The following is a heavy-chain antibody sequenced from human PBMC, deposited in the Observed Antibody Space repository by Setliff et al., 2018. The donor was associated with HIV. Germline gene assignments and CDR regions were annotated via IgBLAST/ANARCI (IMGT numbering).Heavy chain of an antibody. CDR1: GGSFSGYY. CDR3: ARVYYDILTGYGYFDD. Sequence: TLSLTCAVYGGSFSGYYWSWIRQPPGKGLEWIGYIHASGKANYNPSLKSRVIISVDTSKNQFSLKLSSVTAADTAVYYCARVYYDILTGYGYFDDWGQGTLVTVSS. V-gene: IGHV4-4*09. D-gene: IGHD3-9*01. J-gene: IGHJ4*02. CDR2: IHASGKA.